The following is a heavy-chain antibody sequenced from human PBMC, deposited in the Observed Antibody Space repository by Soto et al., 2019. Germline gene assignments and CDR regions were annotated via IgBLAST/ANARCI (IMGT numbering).Heavy chain of an antibody. Sequence: EVDLVESGGGLVEPGRSLRLSCVTSGLTFDDYAFHWVRQAPGGGLDWVASISWNSGSIGHGESVKGRFTISRDNAKNTLYLQMNSLKPEDTALYYCVKDKSSMATMTCDFWGQGAVVTVSS. CDR2: ISWNSGSI. CDR3: VKDKSSMATMTCDF. CDR1: GLTFDDYA. V-gene: IGHV3-9*01. J-gene: IGHJ4*02.